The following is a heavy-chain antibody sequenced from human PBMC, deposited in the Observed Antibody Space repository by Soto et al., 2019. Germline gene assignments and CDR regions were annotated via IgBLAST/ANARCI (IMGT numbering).Heavy chain of an antibody. V-gene: IGHV4-59*11. CDR3: VRSGHTFGGVV. CDR2: IYSTGSA. D-gene: IGHD3-16*01. J-gene: IGHJ4*02. Sequence: SETLSLTCTVSGASISNHYGSWIRQPPGKALEWIGYIYSTGSATYNPSLKSRVTISVDTSNNQFSLKLTSVTAADTAVYYCVRSGHTFGGVVWGLGTLAPSPQ. CDR1: GASISNHY.